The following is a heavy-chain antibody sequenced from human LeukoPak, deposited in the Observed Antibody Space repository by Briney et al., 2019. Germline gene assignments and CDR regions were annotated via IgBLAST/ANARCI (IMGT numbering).Heavy chain of an antibody. V-gene: IGHV4-59*01. Sequence: NPSETLSLTCTASGGSISSYYWSWIRQPPGKGLEWIGYIYYSGSTNYNPSLKSRVTISVDTSKNQFSLNLSSVTAADTAEYYCARVSYDSSGYYGINAFDIWGQGTMVTVSS. J-gene: IGHJ3*02. CDR1: GGSISSYY. CDR2: IYYSGST. CDR3: ARVSYDSSGYYGINAFDI. D-gene: IGHD3-22*01.